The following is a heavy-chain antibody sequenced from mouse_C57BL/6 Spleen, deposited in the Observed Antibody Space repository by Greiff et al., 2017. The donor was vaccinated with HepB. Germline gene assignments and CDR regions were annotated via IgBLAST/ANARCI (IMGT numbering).Heavy chain of an antibody. CDR3: ARKGENFPSMDY. CDR2: IDPSDSYT. J-gene: IGHJ4*01. CDR1: GYTFTSYW. Sequence: VQLQQPGAELVKPGASVKLSCKASGYTFTSYWMQWVKQRPGQGLEWIGEIDPSDSYTNYNQKFKGKATLTVDTSSSTAYMQLSSLTSEDSAVYYCARKGENFPSMDYWGQGTSVTVSS. V-gene: IGHV1-50*01.